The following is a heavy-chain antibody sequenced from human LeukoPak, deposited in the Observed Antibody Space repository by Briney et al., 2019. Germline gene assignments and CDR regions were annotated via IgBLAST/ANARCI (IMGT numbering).Heavy chain of an antibody. CDR3: ARDPGSSAFDY. CDR2: INQDESVK. V-gene: IGHV3-7*01. Sequence: GGSLRLSCAASGFTFTNYWMTWVRQAPGKGPEFVANINQDESVKNYVDSVKGRFTISRDNAENSLHLQMNSLRVEDTAVYYCARDPGSSAFDYWGQGTLVTVSS. D-gene: IGHD5/OR15-5a*01. CDR1: GFTFTNYW. J-gene: IGHJ4*02.